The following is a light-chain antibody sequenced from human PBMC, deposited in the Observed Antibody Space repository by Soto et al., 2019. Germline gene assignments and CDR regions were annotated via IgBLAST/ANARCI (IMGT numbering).Light chain of an antibody. CDR2: AAS. V-gene: IGKV1-39*01. CDR1: QSISSY. Sequence: DIQMTQSPSSLSASLGDRATISCRASQSISSYLNWYQQKPGKAPKLLIYAASSMQSGVPSRFSGSGSGTDFTLTISSLQPEDFATYYCQQSNSTPRTFGQGTKVEIK. J-gene: IGKJ1*01. CDR3: QQSNSTPRT.